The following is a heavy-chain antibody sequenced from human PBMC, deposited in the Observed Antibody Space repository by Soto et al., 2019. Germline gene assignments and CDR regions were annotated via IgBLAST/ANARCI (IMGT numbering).Heavy chain of an antibody. CDR2: VYYSGTT. Sequence: LSLTCSVSGGSVSNKTYYWSWIRQPPGKRLEWIGDVYYSGTTNYNPSLKSRVTISVDLSKNQFSLRLSSVTTADTALYYCARTTAVPNTLRSRYFFDYWGQGTLVTVSS. V-gene: IGHV4-61*01. CDR1: GGSVSNKTYY. D-gene: IGHD4-17*01. J-gene: IGHJ4*02. CDR3: ARTTAVPNTLRSRYFFDY.